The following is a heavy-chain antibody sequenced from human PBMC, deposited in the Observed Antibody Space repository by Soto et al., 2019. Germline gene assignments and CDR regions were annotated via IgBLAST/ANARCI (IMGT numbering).Heavy chain of an antibody. J-gene: IGHJ6*02. CDR1: GFTFSSYA. V-gene: IGHV3-23*01. CDR2: IGGSGGNT. CDR3: ARVVRYFDTPYGMDV. D-gene: IGHD3-9*01. Sequence: EVQLLESGEGLVQPGGSLKLSCAASGFTFSSYAMSWVRQAPGKGVVWVSGIGGSGGNTYYADSVKGRFTISRDNSKNTLFLQMNSLRAEDTAEYYCARVVRYFDTPYGMDVRGQGTTVTVSS.